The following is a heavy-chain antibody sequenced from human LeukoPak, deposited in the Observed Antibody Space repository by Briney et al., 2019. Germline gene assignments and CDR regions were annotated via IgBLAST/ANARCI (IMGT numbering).Heavy chain of an antibody. CDR2: ISSSGSTI. J-gene: IGHJ4*02. D-gene: IGHD3-3*01. Sequence: GGSLRLSCAASGFTFSSYEMNWVRQASGKGLEWVSYISSSGSTIYYADSVKGRFTISRDNAKNSLYLQMNSLRAEDTAVYYCARVLSDYDFWSGYRPSSSDYWGQGTLVTVSS. V-gene: IGHV3-48*03. CDR3: ARVLSDYDFWSGYRPSSSDY. CDR1: GFTFSSYE.